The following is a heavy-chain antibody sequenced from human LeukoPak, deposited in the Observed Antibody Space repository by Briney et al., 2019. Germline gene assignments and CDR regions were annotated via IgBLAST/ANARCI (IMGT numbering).Heavy chain of an antibody. Sequence: GGSLRLSCAASGFTYSSYAMSWVRQAPGRGLEWVSSIRGSGESTYYTDSVKGRFTISRDNSQNTLYLQMNSLRGEDTAVYCYAQVRADFGRYFGSRGRGTLVTVSS. J-gene: IGHJ4*02. CDR3: AQVRADFGRYFGS. D-gene: IGHD3-10*01. CDR1: GFTYSSYA. V-gene: IGHV3-23*01. CDR2: IRGSGEST.